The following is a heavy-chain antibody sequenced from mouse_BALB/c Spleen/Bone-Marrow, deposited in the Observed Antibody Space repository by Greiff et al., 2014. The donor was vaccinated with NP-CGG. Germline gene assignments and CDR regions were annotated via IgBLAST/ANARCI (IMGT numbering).Heavy chain of an antibody. CDR3: ARSYGKKTRYFDV. D-gene: IGHD2-10*02. Sequence: DVQLQESGGDLVKPGGSLKLSCAASGFTFSNYGMSWVRQTPDKRLEWVATISSGGSYTYYPDSVKGRFTISRDNAKNTLYLQMSSLKSEDTAMYYCARSYGKKTRYFDVWGAGTTVTVSS. V-gene: IGHV5-6*01. J-gene: IGHJ1*01. CDR1: GFTFSNYG. CDR2: ISSGGSYT.